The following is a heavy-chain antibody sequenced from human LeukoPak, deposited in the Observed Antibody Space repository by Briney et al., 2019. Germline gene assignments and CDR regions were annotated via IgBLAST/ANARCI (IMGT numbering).Heavy chain of an antibody. Sequence: GASVTVSCKASGYTFTSYGISWVRQAPGQGLEWVGWISAYNGNTNYAQKLQGKVTMTTDTSTSPDYMELRSLRSDDTAVYYCAREKYYDFWSGYPFDYWGQGTLVTVSS. CDR3: AREKYYDFWSGYPFDY. J-gene: IGHJ4*02. D-gene: IGHD3-3*01. CDR2: ISAYNGNT. CDR1: GYTFTSYG. V-gene: IGHV1-18*01.